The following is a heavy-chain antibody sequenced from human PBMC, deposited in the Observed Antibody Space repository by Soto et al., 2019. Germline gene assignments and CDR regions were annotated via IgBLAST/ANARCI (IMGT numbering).Heavy chain of an antibody. CDR1: VFTFSSYW. V-gene: IGHV3-7*03. J-gene: IGHJ4*02. CDR2: IKQDGSEK. Sequence: GGSLRLSCAASVFTFSSYWMIWVRQAPGKGLEWVANIKQDGSEKYYVDSVKGRFTISRDNAKNSLYLQMNSLRAEDTAVYYCARDGGLQGFDYWGQGTLVTVSS. D-gene: IGHD3-16*01. CDR3: ARDGGLQGFDY.